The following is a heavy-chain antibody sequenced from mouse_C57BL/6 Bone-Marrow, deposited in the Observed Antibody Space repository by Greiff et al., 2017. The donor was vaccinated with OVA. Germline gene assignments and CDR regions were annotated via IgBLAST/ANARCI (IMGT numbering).Heavy chain of an antibody. D-gene: IGHD3-1*01. Sequence: QVQLQQSGAELVKPGASVKISCKASGYAFSSYWMNWVKQRPGQGLEWIGQIYPGDGDTNYNGKFKGKATLTADKSSSTAYMQLSSLASEGSAVYFGAGGEGLAGDYWGQGTSVTVSS. CDR1: GYAFSSYW. J-gene: IGHJ4*01. V-gene: IGHV1-80*01. CDR3: AGGEGLAGDY. CDR2: IYPGDGDT.